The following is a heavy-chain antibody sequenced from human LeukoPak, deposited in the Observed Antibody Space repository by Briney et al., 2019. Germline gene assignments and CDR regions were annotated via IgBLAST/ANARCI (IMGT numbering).Heavy chain of an antibody. CDR1: GYTFTGYY. Sequence: ASVKVSCKASGYTFTGYYMHWVRQAPGQGLEWMGWINPNSGGTNYAQKFQGRVTMTRDTSIGTAYMELSRLRSDDTAVYYCARSGIVGAPDFDYWGQGTLVTVSS. V-gene: IGHV1-2*02. CDR2: INPNSGGT. CDR3: ARSGIVGAPDFDY. D-gene: IGHD1-26*01. J-gene: IGHJ4*02.